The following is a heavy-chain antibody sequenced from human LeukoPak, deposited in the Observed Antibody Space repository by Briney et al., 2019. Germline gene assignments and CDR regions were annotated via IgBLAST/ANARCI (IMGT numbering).Heavy chain of an antibody. Sequence: TGGSLRLSCAASGFTFSSYAMSWVRQAPGKGLEWVSAISGSGGSTYYADSVKGRFTISRDNSKNTLYLKMNSLRAEDTAVYYCAESYYDFWSGKPDAFDIWGQGTMVTVSS. CDR1: GFTFSSYA. J-gene: IGHJ3*02. CDR3: AESYYDFWSGKPDAFDI. D-gene: IGHD3-3*01. CDR2: ISGSGGST. V-gene: IGHV3-23*01.